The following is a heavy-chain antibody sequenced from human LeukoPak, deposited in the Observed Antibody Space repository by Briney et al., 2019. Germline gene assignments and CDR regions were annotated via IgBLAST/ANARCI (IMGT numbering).Heavy chain of an antibody. Sequence: HPGGSLRLSCAASGFSFGGYGMHWVRQAPGKGLEWVTVIWYDGSNKYYADSVKGRFTISRDNAKNSLYLQMNSLRAEDTAVYYCARIEMATPFDYWGQGTLVTVSS. D-gene: IGHD5-24*01. CDR2: IWYDGSNK. CDR1: GFSFGGYG. V-gene: IGHV3-33*08. J-gene: IGHJ4*02. CDR3: ARIEMATPFDY.